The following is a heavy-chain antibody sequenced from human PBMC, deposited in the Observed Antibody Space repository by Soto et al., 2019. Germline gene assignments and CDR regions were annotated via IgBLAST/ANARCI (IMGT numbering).Heavy chain of an antibody. J-gene: IGHJ4*02. Sequence: PGGSLRLSCAASGFTFSSYSMNWVRQAPGKGLEWVSYISSSSSTIYYADSVKGRFTISRDNAKNSLYLQMNSLRAEDTAVYYCARGGVFFFAAPTNPFDYRGQGTLVTVSS. CDR3: ARGGVFFFAAPTNPFDY. D-gene: IGHD3-10*01. CDR1: GFTFSSYS. CDR2: ISSSSSTI. V-gene: IGHV3-48*01.